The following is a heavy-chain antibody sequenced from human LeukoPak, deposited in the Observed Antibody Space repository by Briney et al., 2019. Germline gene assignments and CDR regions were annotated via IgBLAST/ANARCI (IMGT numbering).Heavy chain of an antibody. CDR1: GGSISINYYY. Sequence: SETLSLTCTVSGGSISINYYYWGWIRQPPGKGLEWIGDIYYSGSTYYNPSLKSRVTISVDTSENQFSLKLSAVTAADTAVYFCARRGYSDYLYYFDYWGQGTLVTVSS. J-gene: IGHJ4*02. V-gene: IGHV4-39*01. CDR2: IYYSGST. D-gene: IGHD4-11*01. CDR3: ARRGYSDYLYYFDY.